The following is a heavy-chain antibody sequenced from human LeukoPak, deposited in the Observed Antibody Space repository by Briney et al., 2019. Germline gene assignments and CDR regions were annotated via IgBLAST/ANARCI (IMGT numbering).Heavy chain of an antibody. D-gene: IGHD5-18*01. J-gene: IGHJ5*02. V-gene: IGHV5-51*01. CDR3: ARHVGRGYSYGLAFVVDP. Sequence: KPGESLKISCKGSGYSFTSYWIGWVRQMPGKGLEWMGIIYPGDSDTRYSPSFQGQVTISADKSISTAYLQWSSLKASDTAMYYCARHVGRGYSYGLAFVVDPWGQGTLVTVSS. CDR2: IYPGDSDT. CDR1: GYSFTSYW.